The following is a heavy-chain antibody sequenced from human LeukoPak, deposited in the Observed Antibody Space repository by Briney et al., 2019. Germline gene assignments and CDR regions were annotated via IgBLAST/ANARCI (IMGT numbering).Heavy chain of an antibody. CDR2: INSYGSIT. CDR1: GFTFSNYW. J-gene: IGHJ4*02. Sequence: GGSLRLSCVASGFTFSNYWMHWVRQTPGKGLVWVSHINSYGSITTYADSVKGRFTISRDNAKSTLYLQMNSLRAEDTAVYYCARGNYFDYWGQGTLVTVSS. CDR3: ARGNYFDY. V-gene: IGHV3-74*01.